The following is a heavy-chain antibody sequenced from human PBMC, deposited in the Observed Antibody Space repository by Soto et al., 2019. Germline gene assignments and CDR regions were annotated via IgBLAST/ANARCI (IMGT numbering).Heavy chain of an antibody. J-gene: IGHJ6*02. CDR3: VTELFWAGHRYYYYGMDV. CDR2: FDPEDGET. CDR1: GYTLTELS. Sequence: ASVKVSCKVSGYTLTELSMHWVRQAPGKGLEWMGGFDPEDGETIYAQKFQGRVTMTEDTSTDTAYMELSSLRSEDTAVYYCVTELFWAGHRYYYYGMDVWGQGTTVTVSS. D-gene: IGHD3-16*01. V-gene: IGHV1-24*01.